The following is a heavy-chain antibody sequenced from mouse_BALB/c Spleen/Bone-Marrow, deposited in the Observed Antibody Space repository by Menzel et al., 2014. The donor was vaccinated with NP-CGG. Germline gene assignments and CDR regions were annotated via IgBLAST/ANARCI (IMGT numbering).Heavy chain of an antibody. D-gene: IGHD2-14*01. CDR3: ARRDYRYDGFAY. CDR2: ILPGSGST. V-gene: IGHV1-9*01. J-gene: IGHJ3*01. CDR1: GYRFSSFW. Sequence: VQGVESGAEVMKSGASVKISCRATGYRFSSFWIEWIKQRPGHGLEWIGKILPGSGSTNYNEKFKGKATLSADTSSNTAYMQLSSLTSEDSAVYFCARRDYRYDGFAYWGQGTLVTVSA.